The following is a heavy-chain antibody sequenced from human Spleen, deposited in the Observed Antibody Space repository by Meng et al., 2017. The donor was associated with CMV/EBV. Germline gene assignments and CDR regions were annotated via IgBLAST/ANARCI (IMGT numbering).Heavy chain of an antibody. CDR2: IIPILGIA. CDR1: GGTFSSYA. D-gene: IGHD6-19*01. Sequence: SVKVSCKASGGTFSSYAITWVRQAPGQGLEWMGGIIPILGIANYAQKFQDRVTITADKSTSSAYMELSGLRSEDTAVYYCARRQYSSGRTFDYWGQGTLVTVSS. CDR3: ARRQYSSGRTFDY. J-gene: IGHJ4*02. V-gene: IGHV1-69*10.